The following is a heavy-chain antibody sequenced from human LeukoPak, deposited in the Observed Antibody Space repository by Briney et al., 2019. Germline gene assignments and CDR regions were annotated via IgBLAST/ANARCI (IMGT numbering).Heavy chain of an antibody. V-gene: IGHV3-48*03. CDR3: ARDGIAAAGTKGLAY. D-gene: IGHD6-13*01. J-gene: IGHJ4*02. CDR2: ISSSGSTI. Sequence: PGGSLRLSCAASGSTFSSYEMNWVRQAPGKGLEWVSYISSSGSTIYYADSVKGRFTISRDNAKNSLYLQMNSLRAEDTAVYYCARDGIAAAGTKGLAYWGQGTLVTVSS. CDR1: GSTFSSYE.